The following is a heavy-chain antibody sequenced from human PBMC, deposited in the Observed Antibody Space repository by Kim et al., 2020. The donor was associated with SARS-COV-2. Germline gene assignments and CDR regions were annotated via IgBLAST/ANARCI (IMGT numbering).Heavy chain of an antibody. V-gene: IGHV1-58*01. CDR3: AAAVYYDSSGYYYSGSESFDI. CDR1: GFTFTNFA. J-gene: IGHJ3*02. D-gene: IGHD3-22*01. Sequence: SVKVSCKAYGFTFTNFAVHYVRQDLEQRLEEIGWIVVGIGKKHYAQKVQERVTITRDMSTSTAYMELSNLRDEDTAVYYCAAAVYYDSSGYYYSGSESFDIWGQGQMVTVSS. CDR2: IVVGIGKK.